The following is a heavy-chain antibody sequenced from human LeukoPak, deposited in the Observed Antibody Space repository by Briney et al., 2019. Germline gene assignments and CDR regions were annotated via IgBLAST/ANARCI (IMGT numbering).Heavy chain of an antibody. J-gene: IGHJ5*02. CDR2: IYYSGST. CDR1: GDSISSGGYY. V-gene: IGHV4-31*03. D-gene: IGHD2-21*02. CDR3: ARDRYCGGDCYSPPGFDP. Sequence: PSQTLSLTCTVSGDSISSGGYYWSWIRQHPGKGLEWIGYIYYSGSTYYNPSLKSRVTISVDTSKNQFSLKLSSVTAADTAVYYCARDRYCGGDCYSPPGFDPWGQGTLVTVSS.